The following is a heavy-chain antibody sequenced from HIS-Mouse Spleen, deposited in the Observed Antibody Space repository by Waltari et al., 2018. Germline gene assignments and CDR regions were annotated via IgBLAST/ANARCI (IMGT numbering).Heavy chain of an antibody. J-gene: IGHJ2*01. D-gene: IGHD6-13*01. CDR3: AREIPYSSSWYDWYFDL. Sequence: QLQLQESGPGLVKPSETLSRTCTVSGGSISSSSYYWGGIRQPPGKGLEWIGGIYYRGRPYYNPSLKSRVTISVDTSKNQFSLKLSSVTAADTAVYYCAREIPYSSSWYDWYFDLWGRGTLVTVSS. CDR1: GGSISSSSYY. V-gene: IGHV4-39*07. CDR2: IYYRGRP.